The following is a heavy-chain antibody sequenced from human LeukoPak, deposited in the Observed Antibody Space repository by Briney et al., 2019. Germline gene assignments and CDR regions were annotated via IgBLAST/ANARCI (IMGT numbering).Heavy chain of an antibody. D-gene: IGHD2-15*01. V-gene: IGHV4-34*01. CDR3: ARGVCSGGSCLDY. CDR2: INHSGST. CDR1: GFTFSNYA. J-gene: IGHJ4*02. Sequence: PGGSLRLSCAASGFTFSNYAMTWVRQAPGKGLEWIGEINHSGSTNYNPSLKSRVTISVDTSKNQFSLKLSSVTAADTAVYYCARGVCSGGSCLDYWGQGTLVTVSS.